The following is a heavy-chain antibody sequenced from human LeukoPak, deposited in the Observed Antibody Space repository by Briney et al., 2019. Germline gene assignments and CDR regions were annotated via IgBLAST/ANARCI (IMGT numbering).Heavy chain of an antibody. Sequence: PGGSLRLSCAASIFTFSGYSMNWVRQAPGKGLEWVSYISSSSSTIYYAASVKGRFTISRDNAKNSLYLQLNSLRAEDTAVYYCARSRFYFDYWGQGTLVTVSS. J-gene: IGHJ4*02. CDR1: IFTFSGYS. CDR2: ISSSSSTI. V-gene: IGHV3-48*04. CDR3: ARSRFYFDY.